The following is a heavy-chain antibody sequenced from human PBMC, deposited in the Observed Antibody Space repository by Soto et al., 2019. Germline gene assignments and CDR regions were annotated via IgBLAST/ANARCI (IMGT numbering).Heavy chain of an antibody. CDR3: ARDHGDSDAFDI. D-gene: IGHD4-17*01. CDR2: IYHSGST. J-gene: IGHJ3*02. Sequence: QLQLQESGSGLVKPSQTLSLTCAVSGGSISSGGYSWSWIRQPPGKGLEWIGYIYHSGSTYYNPSLKSRXXIXVXXSTNQFSLKLSSVTAADTAVYYCARDHGDSDAFDIWGQGTMVTVSS. V-gene: IGHV4-30-2*01. CDR1: GGSISSGGYS.